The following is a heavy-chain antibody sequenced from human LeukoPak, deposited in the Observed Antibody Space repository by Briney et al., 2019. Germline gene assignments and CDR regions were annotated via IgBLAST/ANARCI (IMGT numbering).Heavy chain of an antibody. D-gene: IGHD6-19*01. Sequence: SESLSLTCTVSGGSISSYYWSWIRQPPGKGLEWIGYIYYSGSTNYNPSLKSRVTISVDTSKNQFSLKLSSVTAADTAVYYCARVGGTSRSSGWYHRFDYWGQGTLVTVSS. CDR3: ARVGGTSRSSGWYHRFDY. CDR2: IYYSGST. J-gene: IGHJ4*02. V-gene: IGHV4-59*01. CDR1: GGSISSYY.